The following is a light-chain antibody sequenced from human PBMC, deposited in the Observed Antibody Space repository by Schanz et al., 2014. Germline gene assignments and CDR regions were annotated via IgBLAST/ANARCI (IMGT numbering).Light chain of an antibody. CDR3: CSYPRSPYV. Sequence: QSALTQPPSASGSPGQSVTISCTGTSSDVGGYNFVSWYQQHPGKAPKLMIYEGSKRPSGVSNRFSGSKSGNTASLTISGLQAEDEADYYCCSYPRSPYVFGTGTKLTVL. V-gene: IGLV2-23*01. J-gene: IGLJ1*01. CDR2: EGS. CDR1: SSDVGGYNF.